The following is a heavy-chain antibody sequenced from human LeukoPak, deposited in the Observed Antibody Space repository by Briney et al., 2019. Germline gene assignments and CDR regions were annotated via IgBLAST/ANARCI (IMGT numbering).Heavy chain of an antibody. V-gene: IGHV3-23*01. J-gene: IGHJ3*02. Sequence: GGSLRLSCAASRFTFSSYGMSWVRQAPGKGLEWVSHISGSGGSTYYADSVKGRFTISRDNSKNTLYLQMNSLRAEDTAIYYCAGSSGYWAFDIWGQGTIVTVSS. CDR1: RFTFSSYG. CDR3: AGSSGYWAFDI. CDR2: ISGSGGST. D-gene: IGHD3-22*01.